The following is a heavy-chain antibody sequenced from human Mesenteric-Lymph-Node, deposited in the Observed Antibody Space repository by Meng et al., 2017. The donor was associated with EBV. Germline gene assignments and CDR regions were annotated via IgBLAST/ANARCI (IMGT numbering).Heavy chain of an antibody. CDR2: NYEGGFT. CDR3: ARKDGNGWWYFDL. CDR1: GGSISSDNW. J-gene: IGHJ2*01. Sequence: SGLVPVTPTGTLPPTCSVHGGSISSDNWWNCVRQPPGKGLEWIRENYEGGFTNYNPSPKSRVTISLDKSKNQFSLKLTSVTAADTAVYYCARKDGNGWWYFDLWGRGTLVTVSS. V-gene: IGHV4-4*02. D-gene: IGHD6-19*01.